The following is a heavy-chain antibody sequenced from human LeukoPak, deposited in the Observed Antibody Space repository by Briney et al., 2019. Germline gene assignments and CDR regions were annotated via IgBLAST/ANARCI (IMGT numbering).Heavy chain of an antibody. CDR1: GYTFTGYY. D-gene: IGHD5-18*01. Sequence: ASVKVSCKASGYTFTGYYMHWVRQAPGQGLEWMGWISAYNGNTNYAQKFQGRVTMTTDTSISTAYMELSRLRSDDTAVYYCARGGWSGYSYGSEPEKYFDYWGQGTLVTVSS. CDR3: ARGGWSGYSYGSEPEKYFDY. V-gene: IGHV1-2*02. J-gene: IGHJ4*02. CDR2: ISAYNGNT.